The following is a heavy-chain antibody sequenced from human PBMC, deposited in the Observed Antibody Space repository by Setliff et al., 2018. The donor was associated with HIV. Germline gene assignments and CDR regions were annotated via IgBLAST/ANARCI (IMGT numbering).Heavy chain of an antibody. Sequence: VGSLRLSCAASGFTFSSYWMHWVRQAPGKGLAWVSRINSDGSYTSYAESVKGRFTISRDNAKNTLFLQMNSLRAEDTAVYYCARFDDSNGFDYWGQGTLVTVSS. V-gene: IGHV3-74*01. D-gene: IGHD3-22*01. J-gene: IGHJ4*02. CDR2: INSDGSYT. CDR3: ARFDDSNGFDY. CDR1: GFTFSSYW.